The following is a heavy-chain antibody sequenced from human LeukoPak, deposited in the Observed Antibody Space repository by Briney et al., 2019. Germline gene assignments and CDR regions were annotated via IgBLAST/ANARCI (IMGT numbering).Heavy chain of an antibody. V-gene: IGHV4-39*01. D-gene: IGHD3-9*01. Sequence: PSETLSLTCTVSGGSIISSSYYWGWIRQPPGKGLECIGSIYYSGSTYYNPSLKSRVTISVDTSKNQFSLKLSSVTAADTAAYYCARQQPPYDILTGYWAGWFDPWGQGTLVTVSS. CDR2: IYYSGST. CDR3: ARQQPPYDILTGYWAGWFDP. J-gene: IGHJ5*02. CDR1: GGSIISSSYY.